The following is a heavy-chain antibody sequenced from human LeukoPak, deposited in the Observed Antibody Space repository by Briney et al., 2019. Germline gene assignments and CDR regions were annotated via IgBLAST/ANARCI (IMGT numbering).Heavy chain of an antibody. CDR1: GDSVSGNSAA. V-gene: IGHV6-1*01. D-gene: IGHD3-10*01. Sequence: SQTLSLTCAISGDSVSGNSAARNWIRQSPSRSLEWLGRTYYRSKWYGDYAVSVKSRITINPDTSKNQFSLQLNSVTPEDTAVYYCARGLYGSGSCYYYCGMDVWGQGTTVTVSS. CDR2: TYYRSKWYG. CDR3: ARGLYGSGSCYYYCGMDV. J-gene: IGHJ6*02.